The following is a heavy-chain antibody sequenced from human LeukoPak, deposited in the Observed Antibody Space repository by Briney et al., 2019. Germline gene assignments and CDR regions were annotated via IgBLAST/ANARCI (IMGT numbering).Heavy chain of an antibody. J-gene: IGHJ4*02. CDR1: GYTFGSYY. D-gene: IGHD5-12*01. V-gene: IGHV1-46*01. CDR3: AKDMIVATITSYFDY. CDR2: INPSGDST. Sequence: ASVKVSCKTSGYTFGSYYIHWVRQAPGQGLEWMGIINPSGDSTSYAQKFQDRVIMTRDMSTSTVYMELSNLRSEDTAVYYCAKDMIVATITSYFDYWGQGTLVTVSS.